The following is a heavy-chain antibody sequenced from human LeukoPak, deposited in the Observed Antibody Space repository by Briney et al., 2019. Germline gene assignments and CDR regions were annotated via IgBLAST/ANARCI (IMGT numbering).Heavy chain of an antibody. V-gene: IGHV5-51*01. CDR3: ARPAAAGNYYYYGMDV. CDR2: IYPGDSDT. Sequence: GESLKISCKGSGYSFTSYWIGWVRQMPGKGLEWMGIIYPGDSDTRYSPSFQGQVTISADKSISTAYLQWRSLKASDTAMYYCARPAAAGNYYYYGMDVWGQGTTVTVSS. CDR1: GYSFTSYW. J-gene: IGHJ6*02. D-gene: IGHD6-13*01.